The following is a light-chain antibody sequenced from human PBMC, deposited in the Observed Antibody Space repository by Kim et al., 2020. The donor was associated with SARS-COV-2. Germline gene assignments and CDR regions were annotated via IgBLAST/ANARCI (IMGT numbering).Light chain of an antibody. CDR3: QQYDQWPLT. CDR1: QSVHRN. V-gene: IGKV3-15*01. CDR2: DAS. J-gene: IGKJ4*01. Sequence: EVVLTQSPATLSVSPGESVTLSCRATQSVHRNLAWYQQKPGQATSLLNDDASTRATGIPARFSGSGSRTEFTRTISSLQPDDSAVYYCQQYDQWPLTFGGGTKVQIK.